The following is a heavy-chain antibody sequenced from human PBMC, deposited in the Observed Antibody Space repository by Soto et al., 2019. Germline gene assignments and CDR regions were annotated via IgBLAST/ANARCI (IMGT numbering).Heavy chain of an antibody. D-gene: IGHD7-27*01. CDR1: GFTFSSYA. J-gene: IGHJ6*02. V-gene: IGHV3-30*04. CDR2: ISYDGSNK. Sequence: GGSLRLSCAASGFTFSSYAMHWVRQAPGKGLEWVAVISYDGSNKYYADSVKGRFTIARDNSKNTLYLQMNSLRAEDTAVYYCARDHSGDRSYYYYYGMDVWGQGTTVTVSS. CDR3: ARDHSGDRSYYYYYGMDV.